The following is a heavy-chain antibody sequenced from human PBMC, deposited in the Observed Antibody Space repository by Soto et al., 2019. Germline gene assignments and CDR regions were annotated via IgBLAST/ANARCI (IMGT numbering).Heavy chain of an antibody. J-gene: IGHJ6*02. CDR1: GDTFSSYA. Sequence: QVQLVQSGAEVKKPGSSVKVSCKASGDTFSSYAISWVRQAPGKGLEWMGKIIPTFGRTNYAQKFQGRLTISADDSTRTAYMELTSLESDDTAVYYCARDPLSSFAIDVWGQGTTVTVSS. V-gene: IGHV1-69*18. CDR3: ARDPLSSFAIDV. D-gene: IGHD3-10*02. CDR2: IIPTFGRT.